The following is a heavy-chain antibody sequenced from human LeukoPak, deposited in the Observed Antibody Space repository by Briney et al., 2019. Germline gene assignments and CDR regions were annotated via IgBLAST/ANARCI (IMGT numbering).Heavy chain of an antibody. CDR3: AGIKADRTILDY. CDR1: GFTFSSYW. D-gene: IGHD2/OR15-2a*01. V-gene: IGHV3-7*01. CDR2: IKQDGSEK. J-gene: IGHJ4*02. Sequence: GGSLRLSCAASGFTFSSYWMSWVRQAPGKGLEWVASIKQDGSEKYYVDSVKGRFTISRDNSKNSLYVQMNSLRAEDTAVYYCAGIKADRTILDYWGQGTLVTVSS.